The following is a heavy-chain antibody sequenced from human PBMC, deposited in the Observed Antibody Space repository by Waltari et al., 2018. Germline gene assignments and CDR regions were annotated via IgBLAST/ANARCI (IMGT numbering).Heavy chain of an antibody. D-gene: IGHD3-3*01. Sequence: QVQLVESGGGLVNPGGSLRLSCSASGFSFSDYYMTWIRQAPGKGWEWIEYRRRRDNIRYHADAVRGRFTNSRDNAKKSLYLQMKSLRAEDTAVYFCARAREQNYGFWSGYSFYFDHWGQGALVTVSS. J-gene: IGHJ4*02. V-gene: IGHV3-11*01. CDR1: GFSFSDYY. CDR3: ARAREQNYGFWSGYSFYFDH. CDR2: RRRRDNIR.